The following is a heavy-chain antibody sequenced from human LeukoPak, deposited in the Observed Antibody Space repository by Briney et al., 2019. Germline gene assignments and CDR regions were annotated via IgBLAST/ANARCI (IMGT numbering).Heavy chain of an antibody. CDR2: INPNSGGT. D-gene: IGHD4-17*01. J-gene: IGHJ4*02. Sequence: ASVKVSCKASGYTFTGYYMHWVRQAPGQGLEWMGWINPNSGGTNYAQKLQGRVTMTTDTSTSTAYMELRSLRSDDTAVYYCARDLLSAYGRSDGVDYWGQGTLVTVSS. V-gene: IGHV1-2*02. CDR3: ARDLLSAYGRSDGVDY. CDR1: GYTFTGYY.